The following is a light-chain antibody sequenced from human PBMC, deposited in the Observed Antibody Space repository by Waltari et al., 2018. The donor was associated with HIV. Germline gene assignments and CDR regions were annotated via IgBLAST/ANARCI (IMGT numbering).Light chain of an antibody. V-gene: IGLV2-14*01. CDR3: ASFASDTTVPV. Sequence: QSALTQPASVSGSPGQSITISCTGTSSDVGGFKLVSWYQQFPGKAPKLIIYEVFSRPSGVSDRFSGAKSGNTASLTISDLQAEDEATYHCASFASDTTVPVFGGGTRLTVL. CDR2: EVF. J-gene: IGLJ2*01. CDR1: SSDVGGFKL.